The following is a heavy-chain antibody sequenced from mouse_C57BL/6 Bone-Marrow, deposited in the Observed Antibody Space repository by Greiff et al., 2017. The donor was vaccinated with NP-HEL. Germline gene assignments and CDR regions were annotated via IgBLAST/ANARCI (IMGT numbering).Heavy chain of an antibody. D-gene: IGHD1-1*01. CDR1: GYTFTEYT. Sequence: LVKPGASVKLSCKASGYTFTEYTIHWVKQRSGQGLEWIGWFYPGSGSIKYNEKFKDKVTLTADKSSSTVYMDLSRLTSEDSAVYFCARHGDYFGSSYGYFDVWGTGTTVTVSS. J-gene: IGHJ1*03. CDR2: FYPGSGSI. CDR3: ARHGDYFGSSYGYFDV. V-gene: IGHV1-62-2*01.